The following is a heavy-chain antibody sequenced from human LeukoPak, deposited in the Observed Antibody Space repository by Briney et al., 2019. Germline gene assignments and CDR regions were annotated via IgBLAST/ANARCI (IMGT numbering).Heavy chain of an antibody. CDR3: ARVNYGGNSFSDY. D-gene: IGHD4-23*01. CDR1: GFTFSSYW. V-gene: IGHV3-74*01. Sequence: GGSLRLSCAASGFTFSSYWMHWLRQAPGKGLVWVSRINSDGTNIVYADSVKGRFTISRDNAKSTLYLQMNSLRAEDTAVYYCARVNYGGNSFSDYWGQGTLVTVSS. J-gene: IGHJ4*02. CDR2: INSDGTNI.